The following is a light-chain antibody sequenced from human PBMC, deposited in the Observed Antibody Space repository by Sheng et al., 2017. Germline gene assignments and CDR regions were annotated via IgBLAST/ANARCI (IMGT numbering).Light chain of an antibody. Sequence: ENVLTQSPDTLSLSPGERATLSCRASESVSSKFLAWFQQKPGQPPRLLIYAASSGATGIPGRFSGSGSGTDFTLTISKLEPQDFGVYYCQQYGSFPITFGQGTRLDIK. CDR3: QQYGSFPIT. J-gene: IGKJ5*01. V-gene: IGKV3-20*01. CDR2: AAS. CDR1: ESVSSKF.